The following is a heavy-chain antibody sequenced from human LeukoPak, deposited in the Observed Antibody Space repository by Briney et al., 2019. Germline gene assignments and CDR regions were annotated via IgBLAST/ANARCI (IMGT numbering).Heavy chain of an antibody. V-gene: IGHV4-34*01. CDR1: GGSFSDYY. J-gene: IGHJ5*02. Sequence: SETLSLTCAVYGGSFSDYYWSWIRQPPGKGLEWIGEINHSGSTNYNPSLKSRVTISVDTSKNQFSLKLSSVTAADTAVYYCARGRYDFWSGYLIRAWFDPWGQGTLVTVSS. D-gene: IGHD3-3*01. CDR2: INHSGST. CDR3: ARGRYDFWSGYLIRAWFDP.